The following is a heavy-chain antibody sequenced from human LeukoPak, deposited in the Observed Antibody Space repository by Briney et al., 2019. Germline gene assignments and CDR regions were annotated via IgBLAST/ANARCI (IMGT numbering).Heavy chain of an antibody. CDR1: GFTFSSYS. J-gene: IGHJ4*02. CDR3: ARVLVGGEAGLDY. CDR2: ISSSSSYI. Sequence: GGSLRLSCAASGFTFSSYSMNWVRQAPGKGLEWVSSISSSSSYIYYADSVKGRFTISRDNAKNSLYLQMNSLRAEDTAVYYCARVLVGGEAGLDYWGQGTLVTVSS. D-gene: IGHD3-16*01. V-gene: IGHV3-21*01.